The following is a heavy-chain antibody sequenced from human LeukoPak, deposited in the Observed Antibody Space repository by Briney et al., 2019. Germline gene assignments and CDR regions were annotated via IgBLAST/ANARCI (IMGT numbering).Heavy chain of an antibody. CDR2: IYSGGRT. V-gene: IGHV3-53*01. CDR1: GFAVSYNY. Sequence: GGSLRLCCAASGFAVSYNYMSWVRQAPGKGLEWVSVIYSGGRTYYADSVKGRFTISRDISENTLNLQMNSLRAEDTAVYYCARVGDGPFDMWGQGTMVIVSS. CDR3: ARVGDGPFDM. D-gene: IGHD3-16*01. J-gene: IGHJ3*02.